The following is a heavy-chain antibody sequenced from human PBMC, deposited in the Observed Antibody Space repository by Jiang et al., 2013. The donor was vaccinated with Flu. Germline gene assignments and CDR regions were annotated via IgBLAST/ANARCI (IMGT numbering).Heavy chain of an antibody. D-gene: IGHD3-16*02. CDR2: IRYDGSNK. V-gene: IGHV3-30*02. Sequence: QLLESGGGVVQPGGSLRLSCAASGFTFSSYGMHWVRQAPGKGLEWVAFIRYDGSNKYYADSVKGRFTISRDNSKNTLYLQMNSLRAEDTAVYYCAKDGQARGTIGGVIVTAFDIWGQGTMVTVSS. CDR3: AKDGQARGTIGGVIVTAFDI. CDR1: GFTFSSYG. J-gene: IGHJ3*02.